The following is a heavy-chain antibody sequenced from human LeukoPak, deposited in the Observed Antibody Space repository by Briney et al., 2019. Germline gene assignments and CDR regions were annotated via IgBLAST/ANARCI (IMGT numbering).Heavy chain of an antibody. CDR2: INHSGST. V-gene: IGHV4-34*01. Sequence: PSETLSLTCAVSDESFSAYYWSWIRQPPGKGPEWIGEINHSGSTKYNPSLKSRATISVDRSKNHVSLKLNSVTAADTAVYYCARRQRGYTYGYGSGAFDIWGQGTVVTVSP. CDR1: DESFSAYY. D-gene: IGHD5-18*01. J-gene: IGHJ3*02. CDR3: ARRQRGYTYGYGSGAFDI.